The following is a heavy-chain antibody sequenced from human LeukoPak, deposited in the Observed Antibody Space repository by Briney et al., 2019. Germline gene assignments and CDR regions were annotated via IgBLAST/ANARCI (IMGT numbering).Heavy chain of an antibody. D-gene: IGHD2-21*01. CDR2: LYSYGTT. CDR1: GLSVSSNF. CDR3: ARELGEALHYFDY. V-gene: IGHV3-53*01. Sequence: GSLRLSCAPSGLSVSSNFMSWVRQVPGKGLEWVATLYSYGTTYYADSVTGRFTISGDNSKNTLYLQMNSLRAEDAALYYCARELGEALHYFDYWGRGSLVTVSS. J-gene: IGHJ4*02.